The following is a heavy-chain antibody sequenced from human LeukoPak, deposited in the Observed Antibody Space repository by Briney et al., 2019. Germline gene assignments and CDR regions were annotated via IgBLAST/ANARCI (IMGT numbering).Heavy chain of an antibody. Sequence: GGSLRLSCAASGFTFSDYVMSWVRQAPGKGLEWVSGISGSGGSACYADSVKGRLTISRDNSKNTVYLQMNSLRAEDTAVYYCAKDGTPQVTVDYWGQGTLVTVSS. CDR1: GFTFSDYV. V-gene: IGHV3-23*01. J-gene: IGHJ4*02. CDR2: ISGSGGSA. D-gene: IGHD4-23*01. CDR3: AKDGTPQVTVDY.